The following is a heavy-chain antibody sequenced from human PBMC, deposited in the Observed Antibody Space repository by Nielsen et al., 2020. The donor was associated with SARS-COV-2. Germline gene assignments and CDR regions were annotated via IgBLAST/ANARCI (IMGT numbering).Heavy chain of an antibody. J-gene: IGHJ4*02. Sequence: GESLKISCAASGFTFSSYWMHWVRQAPGKGLVWVSRINSDGSSTSYADSVKGRFTISRDNAKNTLYLQMNSLRAEDTALYYCVRGGYRYGYWGQGTLVTVSS. CDR3: VRGGYRYGY. CDR2: INSDGSST. CDR1: GFTFSSYW. V-gene: IGHV3-74*01. D-gene: IGHD5-18*01.